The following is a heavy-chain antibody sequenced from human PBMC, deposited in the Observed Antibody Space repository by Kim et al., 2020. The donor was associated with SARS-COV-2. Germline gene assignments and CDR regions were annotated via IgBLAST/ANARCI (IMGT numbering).Heavy chain of an antibody. CDR1: GGSISSGGYS. D-gene: IGHD3-10*01. CDR2: IYHSGST. CDR3: ARAGDPRDYYYGMDV. V-gene: IGHV4-30-2*01. Sequence: SETLSLTCAVSGGSISSGGYSWSWIRQPPGKGLEWIGYIYHSGSTYYNPSLKSRVTISVDRSKNQFSLKLSSVTAADTAVYYCARAGDPRDYYYGMDVWGQGTTVTVSS. J-gene: IGHJ6*02.